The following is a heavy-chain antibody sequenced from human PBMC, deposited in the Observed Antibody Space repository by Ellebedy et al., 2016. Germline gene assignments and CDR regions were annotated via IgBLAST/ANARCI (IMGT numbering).Heavy chain of an antibody. Sequence: GESLKISXAASGFTFSSYSMNWVRQAPGKGLEWVSSISSSSSYIYYADSVKGRFTISRDNAKNSLYLQMNSLRAEDTAVYYCAREKNSGSYGYWGQGTLVTVSS. V-gene: IGHV3-21*01. J-gene: IGHJ4*02. CDR3: AREKNSGSYGY. D-gene: IGHD1-26*01. CDR1: GFTFSSYS. CDR2: ISSSSSYI.